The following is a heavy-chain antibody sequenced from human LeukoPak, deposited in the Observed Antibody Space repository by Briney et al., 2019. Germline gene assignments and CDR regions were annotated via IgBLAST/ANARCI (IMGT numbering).Heavy chain of an antibody. D-gene: IGHD3-22*01. V-gene: IGHV4-59*08. CDR2: IYYSGST. CDR1: GGSISSYY. Sequence: PSETLSLTCTVSGGSISSYYWSWIRQPPGKGLEWIGYIYYSGSTNYNPSLKSRVTISVDTSKNQFSLKLSSVTAADTAVYYCARDGLGYYDSSGYVDAFDIWGQGTMVTVSS. CDR3: ARDGLGYYDSSGYVDAFDI. J-gene: IGHJ3*02.